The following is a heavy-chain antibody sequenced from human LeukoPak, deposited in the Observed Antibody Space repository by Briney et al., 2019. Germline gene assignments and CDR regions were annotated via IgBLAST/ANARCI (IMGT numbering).Heavy chain of an antibody. J-gene: IGHJ4*02. CDR1: GXTFSSYA. D-gene: IGHD2-8*01. CDR2: ISGSGAGT. CDR3: AKMVREFYTISYYFDY. Sequence: PGGSLRLSCAVSGXTFSSYAVNWVRQAPGKGQEWVSGISGSGAGTYYADSVKGRFTISRYNSKNTLYLQMNSLRAEDTAGYYCAKMVREFYTISYYFDYWGQGTLVTVSS. V-gene: IGHV3-23*01.